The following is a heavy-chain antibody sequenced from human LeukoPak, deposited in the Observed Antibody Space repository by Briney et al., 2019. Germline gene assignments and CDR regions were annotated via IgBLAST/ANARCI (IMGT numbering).Heavy chain of an antibody. Sequence: PSETLSLTCTVSGGSISSSYYWGWIRQPPGKGLEWIGEINHSGSTNYNPSLKSRVTISVDTSKNQFSLKLSSVTAADTAVYYCARGTVTYYYYYGMDVWGQGTTVTVSS. CDR1: GGSISSSYY. D-gene: IGHD4-17*01. V-gene: IGHV4-34*01. CDR2: INHSGST. CDR3: ARGTVTYYYYYGMDV. J-gene: IGHJ6*02.